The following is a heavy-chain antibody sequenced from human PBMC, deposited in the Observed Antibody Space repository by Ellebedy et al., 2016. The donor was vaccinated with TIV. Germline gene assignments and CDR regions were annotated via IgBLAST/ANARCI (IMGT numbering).Heavy chain of an antibody. CDR1: GGTFSSYA. J-gene: IGHJ5*02. Sequence: SVKVSXKASGGTFSSYAISWVRQAPGQGLEWMGGIIPIFGTANYAQKFQGRVTITADESTSTAYMELRSLRSDDTAVYYCARAPQLLNWFDPWGQGTLVTVSS. D-gene: IGHD1-1*01. V-gene: IGHV1-69*13. CDR3: ARAPQLLNWFDP. CDR2: IIPIFGTA.